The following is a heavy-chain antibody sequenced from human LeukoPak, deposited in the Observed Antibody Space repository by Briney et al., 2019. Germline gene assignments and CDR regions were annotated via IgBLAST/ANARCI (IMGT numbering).Heavy chain of an antibody. CDR3: ARAEYYYDSSGYYGGPAALDY. Sequence: SETLSLTCTVSGGSISSGSYYWSWIRQPAGKGLEWIGRIYTSGSTNYNPSLKSRVTISVDASKNQFSLKLSSVTAADTAVYYCARAEYYYDSSGYYGGPAALDYWGQGTLVTVSS. CDR2: IYTSGST. J-gene: IGHJ4*02. V-gene: IGHV4-61*02. D-gene: IGHD3-22*01. CDR1: GGSISSGSYY.